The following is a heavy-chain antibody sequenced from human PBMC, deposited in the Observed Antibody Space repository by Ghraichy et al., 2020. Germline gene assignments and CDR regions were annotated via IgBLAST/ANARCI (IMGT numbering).Heavy chain of an antibody. D-gene: IGHD2-8*01. J-gene: IGHJ4*02. CDR2: ISVSGDRT. CDR1: GFIFSSYA. Sequence: GGSLRLSCTASGFIFSSYAMSWVRQAPGKGLEWVSGISVSGDRTHYADSVKGRFTISRDTSMDTLYLQMNSLRAEDTAVYYCARAAEWASDYWGQGTLGTVSS. V-gene: IGHV3-23*01. CDR3: ARAAEWASDY.